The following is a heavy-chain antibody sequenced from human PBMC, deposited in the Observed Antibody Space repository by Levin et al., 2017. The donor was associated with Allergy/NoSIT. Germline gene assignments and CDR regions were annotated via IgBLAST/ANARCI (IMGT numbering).Heavy chain of an antibody. CDR3: ARDPSYGSGTYRDY. D-gene: IGHD3-10*01. CDR2: IYYSGST. CDR1: GGSVSSGSYY. V-gene: IGHV4-61*01. Sequence: PSETLSLTCTVSGGSVSSGSYYWSWIRQPPGKGLEWIGYIYYSGSTNYNPSLKSRVTISVDTSKNQFSLKLSSVTAADTAVYYCARDPSYGSGTYRDYWGQGTLVTVSS. J-gene: IGHJ4*02.